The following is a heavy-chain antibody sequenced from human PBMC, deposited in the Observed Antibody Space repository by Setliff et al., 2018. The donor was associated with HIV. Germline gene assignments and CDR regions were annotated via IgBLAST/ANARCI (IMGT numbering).Heavy chain of an antibody. CDR3: ARDVPWGDYYYYMDV. CDR2: IYTSGST. D-gene: IGHD3-16*01. V-gene: IGHV4-4*07. J-gene: IGHJ6*03. Sequence: SETLSLTCTVSGGSISSYYWSWIRQPAGKGLEWIGHIYTSGSTNYNPSLKSRVTMSVDTSKNQSSLELSSVTAADTAVYYCARDVPWGDYYYYMDVWGKGTTVTVSS. CDR1: GGSISSYY.